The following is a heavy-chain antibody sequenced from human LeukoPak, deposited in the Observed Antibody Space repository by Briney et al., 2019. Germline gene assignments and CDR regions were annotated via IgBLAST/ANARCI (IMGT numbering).Heavy chain of an antibody. Sequence: ASVKVSCKASGYTLTGYYMHWVRQAPGQGLEWMGWINPNSGGTIYAQKFQGRVTMTRDTSISTAYMELSRLRSDDTAAYYCARDPFWSGSFDYWGQGTLVTVSS. CDR3: ARDPFWSGSFDY. J-gene: IGHJ4*02. V-gene: IGHV1-2*02. CDR2: INPNSGGT. CDR1: GYTLTGYY. D-gene: IGHD3-3*01.